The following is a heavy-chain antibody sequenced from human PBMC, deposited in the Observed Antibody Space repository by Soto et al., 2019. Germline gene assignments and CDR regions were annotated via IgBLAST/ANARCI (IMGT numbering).Heavy chain of an antibody. D-gene: IGHD6-6*01. CDR1: GYSISSGYY. CDR2: IYHSGTT. J-gene: IGHJ4*02. Sequence: SETLSLTCAVSGYSISSGYYWGWIRQPPGKGLEWIGTIYHSGTTYYNPSLMSRVTMSVDTSKNQFSLKVTSATAADTAVYFCVRVYGRSSCFFDSWGQGTLVTVSS. CDR3: VRVYGRSSCFFDS. V-gene: IGHV4-38-2*01.